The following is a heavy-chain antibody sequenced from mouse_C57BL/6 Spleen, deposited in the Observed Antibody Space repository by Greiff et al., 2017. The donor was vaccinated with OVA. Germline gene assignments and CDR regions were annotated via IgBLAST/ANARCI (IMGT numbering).Heavy chain of an antibody. CDR3: ASCLTTVPHYFDY. J-gene: IGHJ2*01. CDR1: GYTFTSYW. Sequence: QVQLKQPGAELVKPGASVKLSCKASGYTFTSYWMQWVKQRPGQGLEWIGEIDPADSYTNYNQKFKGKATLTVDTSSSTAYMQLSRLTSADSAVYFRASCLTTVPHYFDYWGQGTTLTVSS. CDR2: IDPADSYT. V-gene: IGHV1-50*01. D-gene: IGHD1-1*01.